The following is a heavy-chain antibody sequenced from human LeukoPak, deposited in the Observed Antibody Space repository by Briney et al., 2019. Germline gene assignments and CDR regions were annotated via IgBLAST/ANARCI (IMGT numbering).Heavy chain of an antibody. J-gene: IGHJ4*02. V-gene: IGHV4-4*02. CDR1: GASIISSHW. D-gene: IGHD3-10*01. CDR3: ARGEEHGSGTVHFDY. Sequence: PSETLSLTCAVSGASIISSHWWSWVRQPPRKGLEWIGEIYHGGSTNCNPSLKGRVTISVDRSNNQFSLRLTSVTAADTAVYYCARGEEHGSGTVHFDYWGQGTLVTVSS. CDR2: IYHGGST.